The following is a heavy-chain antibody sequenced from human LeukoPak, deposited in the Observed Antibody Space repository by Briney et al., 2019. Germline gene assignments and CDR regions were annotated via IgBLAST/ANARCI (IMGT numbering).Heavy chain of an antibody. CDR3: ARGPPTNRFTAAGPPNWFDP. CDR2: IYTSGST. J-gene: IGHJ5*02. CDR1: GGSISSYY. D-gene: IGHD6-13*01. V-gene: IGHV4-4*07. Sequence: SETLSLTCTVSGGSISSYYWSWIRQPAGKGLEWIGRIYTSGSTNYNPSPKSRVTMSVDTSKNQFSLKLSSVTAADTAVYYRARGPPTNRFTAAGPPNWFDPWGQGTLVTVSS.